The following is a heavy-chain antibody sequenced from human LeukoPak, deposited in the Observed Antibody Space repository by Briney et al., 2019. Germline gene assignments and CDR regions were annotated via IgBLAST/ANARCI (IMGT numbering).Heavy chain of an antibody. CDR2: ISWDGNVK. CDR3: ASDLSMSYSVDY. CDR1: GFTFSSHA. J-gene: IGHJ4*02. V-gene: IGHV3-30*04. Sequence: GGSLRLSCAASGFTFSSHAMHWVRQAPGKGLEWLAFISWDGNVKYCADSVEGRFTISRDSPKNTLFLQMNSLRAEDTAVYYCASDLSMSYSVDYWGQGTLVTVSS. D-gene: IGHD2-21*01.